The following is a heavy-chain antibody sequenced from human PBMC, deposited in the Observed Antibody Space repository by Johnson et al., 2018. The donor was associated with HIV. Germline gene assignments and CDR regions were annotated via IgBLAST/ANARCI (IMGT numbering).Heavy chain of an antibody. CDR1: GFTFDDYA. J-gene: IGHJ3*02. V-gene: IGHV3-9*01. Sequence: VQLVESGGGLVQPGRSLRLSCAASGFTFDDYAMHWVRQAPGKGLEWVSGISWNSGTIAYADSVKGRFTMSRDNAKNSLFLQMTSLGTEDTAFYYCAKDIEPGGGNFLVGTFHIWGQGTMVTVSS. D-gene: IGHD6-19*01. CDR3: AKDIEPGGGNFLVGTFHI. CDR2: ISWNSGTI.